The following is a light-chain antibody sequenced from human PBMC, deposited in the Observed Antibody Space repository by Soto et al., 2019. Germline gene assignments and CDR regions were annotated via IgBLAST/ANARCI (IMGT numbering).Light chain of an antibody. CDR3: QQYNRWT. CDR1: QSVSSY. J-gene: IGKJ1*01. V-gene: IGKV3-11*01. Sequence: EIVLTQSPATLSLSPGERATLSCRASQSVSSYLAWYQQKPGQAPRLLIYDASNRATGIPARFSGSGSGTDFTLTISSLQPDDFATYYCQQYNRWTFGQGTKVDIK. CDR2: DAS.